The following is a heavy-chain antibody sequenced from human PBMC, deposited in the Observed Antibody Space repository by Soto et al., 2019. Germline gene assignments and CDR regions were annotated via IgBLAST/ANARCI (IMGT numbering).Heavy chain of an antibody. V-gene: IGHV4-61*01. Sequence: LSLTCTVSGGSVSSGSYYWSWIRQPPGKGLEWIGYIYYSGSTNYNPSLKSRVTISVDTSKNQFSLKLSSVTAADTAVYYCAREGVLLWFGEPLRGMDVWGQGTTVTVSS. D-gene: IGHD3-10*01. J-gene: IGHJ6*02. CDR2: IYYSGST. CDR3: AREGVLLWFGEPLRGMDV. CDR1: GGSVSSGSYY.